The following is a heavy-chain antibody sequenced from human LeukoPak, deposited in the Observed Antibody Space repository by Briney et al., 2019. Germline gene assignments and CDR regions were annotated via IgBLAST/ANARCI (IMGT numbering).Heavy chain of an antibody. D-gene: IGHD2-8*01. V-gene: IGHV1-24*01. CDR1: GYTLSELS. CDR2: FDPENGET. Sequence: ASVKVSCKVPGYTLSELSIHWVRQTPGKGLEWMGGFDPENGETIYAQKFQGRVTLTRDVSTSTDYLELSSLRAEDTAVYYCAKDPDCTSGICYTFFDYWGQGTLVTVSS. CDR3: AKDPDCTSGICYTFFDY. J-gene: IGHJ4*02.